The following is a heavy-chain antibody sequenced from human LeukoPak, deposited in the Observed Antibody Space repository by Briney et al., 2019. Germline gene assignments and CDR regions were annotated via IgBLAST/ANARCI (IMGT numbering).Heavy chain of an antibody. V-gene: IGHV3-30-3*01. Sequence: GGSLRLSCAASGLTFSSYVMYWVRQAPGKGLEWVAVISYDGSNKYYADSVKGRFTISRDNSKNTLYLQMNSLRAEDTAVYYCARDLQPFYCYYGMDVWGQGTTVTVSS. CDR2: ISYDGSNK. D-gene: IGHD1-1*01. CDR3: ARDLQPFYCYYGMDV. J-gene: IGHJ6*02. CDR1: GLTFSSYV.